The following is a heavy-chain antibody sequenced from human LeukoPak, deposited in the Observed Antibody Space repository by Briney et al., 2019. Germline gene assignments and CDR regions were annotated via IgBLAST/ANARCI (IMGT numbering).Heavy chain of an antibody. Sequence: PSETLSLTCTVSGGSISSYYWSWIRQPAGKGLEWIGRIYTSGSTNYNPSLKSRVTMSVDTSKNQFSLKLSSVTAADTAVYYCARDRYYYDSSGYYYFDYWAREPWSPSPQ. CDR3: ARDRYYYDSSGYYYFDY. D-gene: IGHD3-22*01. CDR1: GGSISSYY. CDR2: IYTSGST. J-gene: IGHJ4*02. V-gene: IGHV4-4*07.